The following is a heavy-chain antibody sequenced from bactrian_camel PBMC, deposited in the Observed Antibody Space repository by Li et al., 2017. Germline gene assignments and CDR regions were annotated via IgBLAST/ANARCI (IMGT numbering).Heavy chain of an antibody. CDR3: ASDPGGSWYWYKY. D-gene: IGHD6*01. Sequence: VQLVESGGGLVQPGGSLRLSCTASGFTFSTYAMNWVRQAPGKGLEWVSTINAYGNITKYEDSVKGRSTISKDNAKNTVYLQMNILKSEDTALYYCASDPGGSWYWYKYWGQGTQVTVS. V-gene: IGHV3S40*01. J-gene: IGHJ4*01. CDR1: GFTFSTYA. CDR2: INAYGNIT.